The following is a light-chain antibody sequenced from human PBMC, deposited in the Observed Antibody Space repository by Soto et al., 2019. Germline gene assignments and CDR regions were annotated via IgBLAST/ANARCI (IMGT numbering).Light chain of an antibody. V-gene: IGKV1-5*01. CDR3: QQYDSLWT. Sequence: DIQMTQSPSTLSASVGDRVSFTCRASQSIKTWLAWYQQKPGRAPTLLIYDASTLESGVPSRFSGSGSGTEFTLTISSLQPDDIATYYCQQYDSLWTFGQGTNVEIK. CDR1: QSIKTW. J-gene: IGKJ1*01. CDR2: DAS.